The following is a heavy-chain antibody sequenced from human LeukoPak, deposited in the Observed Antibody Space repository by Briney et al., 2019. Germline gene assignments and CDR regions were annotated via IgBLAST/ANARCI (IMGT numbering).Heavy chain of an antibody. V-gene: IGHV3-73*01. J-gene: IGHJ5*02. CDR2: IRSEPKNFAT. CDR3: FSSNSTPGGNWFDP. Sequence: GGSLKLSCVASGFSFSESAMHWVRQAAGKGLEWVGRIRSEPKNFATAYAASVRGRFTISRDESKNTAYLQMDGLKNEDTAVYYCFSSNSTPGGNWFDPWGQGTLVTVSS. CDR1: GFSFSESA. D-gene: IGHD4-11*01.